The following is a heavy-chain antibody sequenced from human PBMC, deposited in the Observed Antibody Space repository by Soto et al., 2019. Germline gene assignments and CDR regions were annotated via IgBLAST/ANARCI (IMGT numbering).Heavy chain of an antibody. D-gene: IGHD2-15*01. CDR3: TKWDGYADL. CDR2: IDANSGKI. Sequence: GGSLRLSCAASGFAFGTYGTTWVRQAPGRGLEWVSGIDANSGKIFYADSVRGRFIISRDNSKSMLYLQMNSLRDEDTAIYYCTKWDGYADLWGQGTTVTVSS. V-gene: IGHV3-23*05. J-gene: IGHJ6*02. CDR1: GFAFGTYG.